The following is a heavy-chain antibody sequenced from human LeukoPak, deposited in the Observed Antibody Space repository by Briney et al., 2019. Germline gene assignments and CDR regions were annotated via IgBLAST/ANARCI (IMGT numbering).Heavy chain of an antibody. CDR1: GYTFTGYY. CDR2: INPNSGGT. J-gene: IGHJ4*02. CDR3: AIQRWLQAAGLDY. Sequence: ASVKVSCKASGYTFTGYYMHWVRQAPGQGLEWMGWINPNSGGTNYAQKFQGRVTMTGDTSISTAYMELSRLRSDDTAVYYCAIQRWLQAAGLDYWGQGTLVTVSS. V-gene: IGHV1-2*02. D-gene: IGHD5-24*01.